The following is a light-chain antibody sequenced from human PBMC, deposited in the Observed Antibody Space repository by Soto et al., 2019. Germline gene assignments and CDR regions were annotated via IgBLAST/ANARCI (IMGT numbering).Light chain of an antibody. CDR2: EGS. CDR3: CSFAGSSTPVL. J-gene: IGLJ2*01. CDR1: SSDVGSYNL. V-gene: IGLV2-23*01. Sequence: QSALTQPASVSASPGQSITISCTGTSSDVGSYNLVSWYQQHPGKAPKLMIYEGSKRPSGVSNRFSGSKSGNTASLTISGLQAEDEADYYCCSFAGSSTPVLFGGGTKLTVL.